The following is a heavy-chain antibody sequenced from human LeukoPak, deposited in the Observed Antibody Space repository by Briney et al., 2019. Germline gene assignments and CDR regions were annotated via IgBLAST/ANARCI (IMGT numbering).Heavy chain of an antibody. CDR3: ARVAMGSTGCYNY. J-gene: IGHJ4*02. CDR2: INPNSGGT. V-gene: IGHV1-2*02. CDR1: GYTFTGYY. Sequence: ASVKVSCKASGYTFTGYYMHWVRQAPGQGLEWMGWINPNSGGTNYAQKFQGRVTMTRDTSISTAYMELSRLRSDDTAVYYCARVAMGSTGCYNYWGQGTLVTVSS. D-gene: IGHD2-2*02.